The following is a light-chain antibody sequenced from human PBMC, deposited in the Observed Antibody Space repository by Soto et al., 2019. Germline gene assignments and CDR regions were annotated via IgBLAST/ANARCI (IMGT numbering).Light chain of an antibody. J-gene: IGLJ1*01. Sequence: QSVLTQSSSASASLGSSVKLTCTLSSGHSSYIIAWHQQQPGKAPRYLMKLEGSGSYNKGSGVPDRFSGSSSGADRYLTISNLQSEDEADYYCASYSNTTTRYVFGAGTKLTVL. CDR1: SGHSSYI. CDR2: LEGSGSY. CDR3: ASYSNTTTRYV. V-gene: IGLV4-60*03.